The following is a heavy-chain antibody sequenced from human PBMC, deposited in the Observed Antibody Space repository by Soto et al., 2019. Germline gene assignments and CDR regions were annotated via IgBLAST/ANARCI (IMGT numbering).Heavy chain of an antibody. J-gene: IGHJ5*02. CDR2: INHSGST. CDR1: GGSFSGYY. V-gene: IGHV4-34*01. D-gene: IGHD2-2*01. CDR3: ARGKKGNKYQLLSGWFDP. Sequence: KPLETLSLTCAVHGGSFSGYYWRWIRQPPGKGLEWIGKINHSGSTNYHPSRKSRITISVDTPKNQFSLMQRSVTAADTALYYCARGKKGNKYQLLSGWFDPWGQGTLVTVSS.